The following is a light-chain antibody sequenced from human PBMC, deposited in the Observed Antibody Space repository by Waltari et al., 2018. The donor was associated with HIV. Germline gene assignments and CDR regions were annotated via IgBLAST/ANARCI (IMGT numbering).Light chain of an antibody. CDR3: QSYDSGLSVV. CDR2: GDT. CDR1: SSNIGAGFE. V-gene: IGLV1-40*01. Sequence: QSVLTQPPSVSGAPGQRVTISCTGNSSNIGAGFEVHWYQQLPETAPKLLIYGDTNRPSGAPDRFSGSKSGTSASLAITGLQAEDEADYYCQSYDSGLSVVFGGGTKLTVL. J-gene: IGLJ3*02.